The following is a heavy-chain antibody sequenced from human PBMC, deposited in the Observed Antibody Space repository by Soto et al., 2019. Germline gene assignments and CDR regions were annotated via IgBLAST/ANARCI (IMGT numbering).Heavy chain of an antibody. CDR2: IYSGGST. CDR3: ERLGKYFDGLPGNDAFDI. V-gene: IGHV3-53*04. CDR1: GFTVSSNY. D-gene: IGHD3-9*01. Sequence: EVQLVESGGGLVQPGGSLRLSCAASGFTVSSNYMSWVRQAPGKGLEWVSVIYSGGSTYYADSVKGRFTISRHNSKNTLYLKMNSLRAEKPAVYYWERLGKYFDGLPGNDAFDIWGKGTMVTVSS. J-gene: IGHJ3*02.